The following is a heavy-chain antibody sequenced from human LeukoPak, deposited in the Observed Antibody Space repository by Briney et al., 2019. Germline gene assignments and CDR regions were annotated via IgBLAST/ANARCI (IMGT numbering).Heavy chain of an antibody. CDR3: AVFQYDFWSGLLNWFDP. Sequence: SETLSLTCTVSGGSISSSSYYWGWIRQPPGKGLEWIGSIYYSGSTYYNPSLKSRVTISVDTSKNQFSLKLSSVTAADTAVYYCAVFQYDFWSGLLNWFDPWGQGTLVTVSS. CDR1: GGSISSSSYY. CDR2: IYYSGST. J-gene: IGHJ5*02. D-gene: IGHD3-3*01. V-gene: IGHV4-39*07.